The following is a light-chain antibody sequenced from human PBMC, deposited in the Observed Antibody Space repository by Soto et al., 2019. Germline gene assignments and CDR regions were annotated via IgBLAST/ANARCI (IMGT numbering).Light chain of an antibody. V-gene: IGKV3-20*01. CDR3: QQYGDSPYT. CDR1: QTVTGTS. CDR2: GVS. J-gene: IGKJ2*01. Sequence: IVLTQSPGTLSLSPGEKATVSCRASQTVTGTSVAWYQQKPGQGPRLLIYGVSIRATGLPDRFSGSGSGTDFTLTISRLEPEDFAVYFCQQYGDSPYTFGQGTKLQI.